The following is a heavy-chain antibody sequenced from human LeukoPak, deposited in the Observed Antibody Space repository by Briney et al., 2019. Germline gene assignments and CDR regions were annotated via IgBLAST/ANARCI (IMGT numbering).Heavy chain of an antibody. V-gene: IGHV3-20*01. CDR2: INWNGGRT. CDR1: GFTFDDYG. CDR3: ARDGIRSSWLGNWFDP. D-gene: IGHD6-13*01. J-gene: IGHJ5*02. Sequence: GGSLRLSCAASGFTFDDYGMSWVRQAPGKGLEWVSGINWNGGRTGYADSVKGRFTISRDNAKNFLCLQMNSLRAEDTAFYHCARDGIRSSWLGNWFDPWGQGTLVTASS.